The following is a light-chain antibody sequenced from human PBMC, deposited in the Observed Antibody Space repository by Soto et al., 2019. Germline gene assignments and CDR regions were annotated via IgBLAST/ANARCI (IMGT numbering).Light chain of an antibody. Sequence: EIVLTQSPGTLSLSPGERATLSCRARQSVSSNYLAWYQQKPGQAPRLLIYGASSRATGIPDRFSGSGSGTDFTLTISRLEPEDFAVYYCHHYGSSLSITFGQGTPLQIK. V-gene: IGKV3-20*01. CDR2: GAS. CDR3: HHYGSSLSIT. J-gene: IGKJ5*01. CDR1: QSVSSNY.